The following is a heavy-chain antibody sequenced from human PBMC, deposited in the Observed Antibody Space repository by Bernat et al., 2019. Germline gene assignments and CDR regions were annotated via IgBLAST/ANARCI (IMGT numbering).Heavy chain of an antibody. V-gene: IGHV4-39*01. CDR1: GGSITNINYY. Sequence: QVQLQESGPGLVKPSETLSLTCSVSGGSITNINYYWTWVRQPPGKGLEWIGSLSYGGGSSNNPSLRSRVTISMDTSKSQFYLKLSSATAADTAVYFCARRTETFDFWGQGTLVTVS. D-gene: IGHD3/OR15-3a*01. J-gene: IGHJ3*01. CDR2: LSYGGGS. CDR3: ARRTETFDF.